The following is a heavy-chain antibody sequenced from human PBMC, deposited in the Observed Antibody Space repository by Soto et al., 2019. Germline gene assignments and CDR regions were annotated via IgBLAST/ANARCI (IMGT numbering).Heavy chain of an antibody. CDR3: ARDSGKGAYFDY. CDR2: IRNKANSYTT. CDR1: GVTVSDHY. Sequence: EVQLVESGGGLVQPGGAQRLSCAASGVTVSDHYMVWVRQAPGKGLEWVGRIRNKANSYTTDYAASVKGRFTISRDDSKDSLYLQMNSLKTEDTAIYYCARDSGKGAYFDYWGHGTLATVSS. V-gene: IGHV3-72*01. J-gene: IGHJ4*01. D-gene: IGHD1-26*01.